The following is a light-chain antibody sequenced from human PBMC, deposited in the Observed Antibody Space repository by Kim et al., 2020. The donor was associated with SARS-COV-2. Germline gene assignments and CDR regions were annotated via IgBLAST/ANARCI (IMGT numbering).Light chain of an antibody. Sequence: QSVLTQPPSASGTPGQRVTISCSGRSSNIGSNSVNWYQQLPGTAPKLLIYSNNERPSGVPDRFSGSKSGTSASLAISGLQSEDEADYYCAAWDDSLTGRVFGGGTQLTVL. CDR1: SSNIGSNS. J-gene: IGLJ3*02. V-gene: IGLV1-44*01. CDR2: SNN. CDR3: AAWDDSLTGRV.